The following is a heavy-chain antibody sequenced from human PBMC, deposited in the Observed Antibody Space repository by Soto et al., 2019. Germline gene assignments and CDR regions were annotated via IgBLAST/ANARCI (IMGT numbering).Heavy chain of an antibody. D-gene: IGHD6-25*01. CDR1: EYPFTNYW. CDR3: ARQEAYSSAAYGLDF. Sequence: GESLKLCCKGPEYPFTNYWISWVRQVPGKGLEWMGRIDPSDSYSSHSPSFQGHVTLSADRSINTVYLHWSSLKASDTAMYYCARQEAYSSAAYGLDFWGQGTLVTVSS. CDR2: IDPSDSYS. J-gene: IGHJ4*02. V-gene: IGHV5-10-1*01.